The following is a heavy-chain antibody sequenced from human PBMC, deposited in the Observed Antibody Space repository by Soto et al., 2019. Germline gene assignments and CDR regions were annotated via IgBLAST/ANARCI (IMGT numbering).Heavy chain of an antibody. V-gene: IGHV1-46*01. J-gene: IGHJ6*01. CDR3: ATPPIAAAGTFLDHYYYYGIYG. D-gene: IGHD6-25*01. CDR1: GYTFTSYY. Sequence: ASVKVSCKASGYTFTSYYMHWVRQAPGQGLEWMGIINPSGGSTSYAQKFQGRVTMTRDTSTSTVYMELSSLRSEDTAVYYCATPPIAAAGTFLDHYYYYGIYGCGQAST. CDR2: INPSGGST.